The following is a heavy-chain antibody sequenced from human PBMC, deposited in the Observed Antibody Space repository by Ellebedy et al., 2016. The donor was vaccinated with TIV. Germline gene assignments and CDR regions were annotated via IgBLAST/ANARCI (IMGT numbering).Heavy chain of an antibody. CDR2: VTPSGGK. J-gene: IGHJ4*02. Sequence: MPSETLSLTCEVYCGSLNNYWWSWIRQPPGKGLEWIGEVTPSGGKHFNPSLKSRVTISLDTSKRQLSLKVNSVTASDTAVYYCAGHPDDFDSWGQGTLVTVSS. V-gene: IGHV4-34*01. CDR3: AGHPDDFDS. CDR1: CGSLNNYW.